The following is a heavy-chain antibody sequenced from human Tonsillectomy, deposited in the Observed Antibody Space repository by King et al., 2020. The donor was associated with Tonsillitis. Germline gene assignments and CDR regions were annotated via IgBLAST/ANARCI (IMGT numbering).Heavy chain of an antibody. Sequence: VQLVESGGGVVQPGRSLRLSCAASGFTFSTYAIHWVRQAPGRGLEWVATISYDGSNKFYADSVMGRFTISRDNSKNTLYLQLNRLRADDTAVYFCAKGRPENKRPREAYYFDYWGQGTLLTVSS. V-gene: IGHV3-30*18. CDR2: ISYDGSNK. J-gene: IGHJ4*02. CDR3: AKGRPENKRPREAYYFDY. D-gene: IGHD1-26*01. CDR1: GFTFSTYA.